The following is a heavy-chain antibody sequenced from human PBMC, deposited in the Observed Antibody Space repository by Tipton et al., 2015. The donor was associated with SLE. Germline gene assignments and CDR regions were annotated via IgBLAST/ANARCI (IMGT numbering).Heavy chain of an antibody. Sequence: TLSLTCSVSGGSISSYYWTWIRQPPGKGLEWLGFVHYSGSTIYNPSLESRVTISADTSNNQFSLELSSVTAADTAIYYCASAVVVLVGGYFDYWGQGTLATVSS. CDR1: GGSISSYY. CDR3: ASAVVVLVGGYFDY. J-gene: IGHJ4*02. V-gene: IGHV4-59*12. D-gene: IGHD2-2*01. CDR2: VHYSGST.